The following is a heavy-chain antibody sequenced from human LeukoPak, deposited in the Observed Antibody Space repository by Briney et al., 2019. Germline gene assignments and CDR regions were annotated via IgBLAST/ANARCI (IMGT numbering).Heavy chain of an antibody. V-gene: IGHV3-21*01. CDR2: VSSSSSYI. D-gene: IGHD6-13*01. CDR1: GFTFSSYG. Sequence: GGSLRLSCAASGFTFSSYGMNWVRQAPGKGLEWVSSVSSSSSYIYYADSVKGRFTISRDNAKNSLYLQMNSLRAEDTAVYYCAGGDSSLNWFDPWGQGTLVTVSS. J-gene: IGHJ5*02. CDR3: AGGDSSLNWFDP.